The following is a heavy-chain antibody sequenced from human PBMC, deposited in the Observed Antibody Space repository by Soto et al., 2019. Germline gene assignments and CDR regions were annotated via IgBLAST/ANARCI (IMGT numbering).Heavy chain of an antibody. Sequence: PGGSLRLSCAASAFTLSPYDMHWVRQPNGKGLEWVSALGAADDPYYLGSVKGRFTISRENAKNSLYLQMNNLRAGDTAVYYCARAYSGRLPRRADYYYAMDVWGQGTTVTVSS. CDR1: AFTLSPYD. CDR2: LGAADDP. D-gene: IGHD2-15*01. CDR3: ARAYSGRLPRRADYYYAMDV. V-gene: IGHV3-13*05. J-gene: IGHJ6*02.